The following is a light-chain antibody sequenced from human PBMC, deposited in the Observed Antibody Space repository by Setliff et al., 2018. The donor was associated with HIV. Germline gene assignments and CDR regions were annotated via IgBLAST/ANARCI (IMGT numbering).Light chain of an antibody. CDR2: EVS. CDR3: CSYAGTDTFVV. J-gene: IGLJ1*01. V-gene: IGLV2-23*02. CDR1: SSDVGGYNY. Sequence: QSALAQPASVSGSPGQSITISCTGTSSDVGGYNYVSWYRQHPGKAPKLMIYEVSNRPSGVSNRFPGSKSGNTASLAISGLQADDEGDYYCCSYAGTDTFVVFGTGTKVTVL.